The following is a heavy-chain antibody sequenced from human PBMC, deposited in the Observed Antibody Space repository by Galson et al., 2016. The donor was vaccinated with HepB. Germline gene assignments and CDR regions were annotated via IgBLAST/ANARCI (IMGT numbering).Heavy chain of an antibody. V-gene: IGHV3-20*04. J-gene: IGHJ4*02. CDR2: INWNGGST. D-gene: IGHD6-13*01. CDR3: ARAPDLYLAAAAYYFDY. Sequence: SLRLSCAASGFTFDDYGMSWVRQTPGKGLEWVSGINWNGGSTGYADSVKGRFTISRDNAKNSLYLQMNSLRAEDTALYYCARAPDLYLAAAAYYFDYWGQGTLVTVSS. CDR1: GFTFDDYG.